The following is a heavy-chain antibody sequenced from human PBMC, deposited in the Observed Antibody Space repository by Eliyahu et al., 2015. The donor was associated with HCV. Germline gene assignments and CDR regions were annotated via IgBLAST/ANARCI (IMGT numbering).Heavy chain of an antibody. D-gene: IGHD6-19*01. V-gene: IGHV4-59*01. J-gene: IGHJ5*02. CDR1: GGSXTTYY. CDR3: ASGGGGIAVAGTGGWFDP. CDR2: IYYRGXA. Sequence: QVQLQESGPGLVKPSETLSLTCXVSGGSXTTYYWXWXRQPPGKKXEWTGYIYYRGXANYNPSXKSRVTISVXTSKNQFSLKLSSVTAADTAVYYCASGGGGIAVAGTGGWFDPWGQGTLVTVSS.